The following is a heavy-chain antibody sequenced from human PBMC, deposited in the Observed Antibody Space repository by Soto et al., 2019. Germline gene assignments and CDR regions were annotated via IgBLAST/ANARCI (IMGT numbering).Heavy chain of an antibody. J-gene: IGHJ4*02. CDR1: GYSFNTFW. CDR2: IFPSDSDT. Sequence: SLKISCQGSGYSFNTFWIGWVRQMPGKGLEWMGIIFPSDSDTRYSPSFQGQVTISADKSISTAYLQWSSLKASDTAMYYCATPNRDFDNRGQGTLVTVSS. CDR3: ATPNRDFDN. V-gene: IGHV5-51*01.